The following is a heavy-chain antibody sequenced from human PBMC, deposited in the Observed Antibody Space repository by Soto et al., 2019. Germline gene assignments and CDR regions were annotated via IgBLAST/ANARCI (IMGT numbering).Heavy chain of an antibody. D-gene: IGHD6-13*01. Sequence: PGGSLILSCAASGFTFGSYAMNWVRQAPGKGLEWVSGIDNGGGTFYADSVKGRCTISKDNSKNTLYLQLNSVTAEDTAVYFCAREIGYSSTWPAYWGQGTLVTVSS. CDR1: GFTFGSYA. CDR2: IDNGGGT. CDR3: AREIGYSSTWPAY. J-gene: IGHJ4*02. V-gene: IGHV3-23*01.